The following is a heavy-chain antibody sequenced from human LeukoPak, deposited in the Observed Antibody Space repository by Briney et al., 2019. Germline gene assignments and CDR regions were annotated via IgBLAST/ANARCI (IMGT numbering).Heavy chain of an antibody. V-gene: IGHV4-34*01. J-gene: IGHJ4*02. D-gene: IGHD2/OR15-2a*01. CDR3: ARVVFWSWMTTLEHDY. CDR2: INHSGST. Sequence: PSETLSLTCAVYGGSFSGYYWSWIRQPPGKGLEWIGEINHSGSTNYNPSLKSRVTISVDTSKNQFSLKLSSVTAADTAVYYCARVVFWSWMTTLEHDYWGQGTLVTVS. CDR1: GGSFSGYY.